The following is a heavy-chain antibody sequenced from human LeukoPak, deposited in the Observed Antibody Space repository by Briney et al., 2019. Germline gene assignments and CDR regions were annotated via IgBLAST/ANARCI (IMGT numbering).Heavy chain of an antibody. CDR3: ARTTAYYYGHMDV. D-gene: IGHD3-10*01. J-gene: IGHJ6*02. V-gene: IGHV1-2*02. CDR2: VHPNSGGT. CDR1: GYTFTDYY. Sequence: ASVKVSCKASGYTFTDYYKHWVRQAPGQGLEWMGWVHPNSGGTNYAQKFQGRVNMTRDTSISTGHMELSRLRYDDTAVYYCARTTAYYYGHMDVWGQGTTVTVSS.